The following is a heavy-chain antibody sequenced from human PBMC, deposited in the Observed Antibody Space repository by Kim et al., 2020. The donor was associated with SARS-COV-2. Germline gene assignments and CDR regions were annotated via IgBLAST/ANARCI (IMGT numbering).Heavy chain of an antibody. CDR1: GGSISSYY. V-gene: IGHV4-59*13. CDR2: IYYSGST. CDR3: ARGSLEIFGVVGWFDP. Sequence: SETLSLTCTVSGGSISSYYWSWIRQPPGKGLDWIGYIYYSGSTNYNPSLKSRVTIPVDTSKNQFSLKLSSVTAADTAVYYFARGSLEIFGVVGWFDPWGQGTLGTVSS. D-gene: IGHD3-3*01. J-gene: IGHJ5*02.